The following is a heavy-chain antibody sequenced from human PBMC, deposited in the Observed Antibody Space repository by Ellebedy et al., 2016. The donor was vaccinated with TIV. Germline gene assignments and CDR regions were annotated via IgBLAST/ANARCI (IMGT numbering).Heavy chain of an antibody. J-gene: IGHJ4*01. V-gene: IGHV3-21*01. CDR2: VNSVSTSM. CDR3: ARDFDTNPMKTIFDY. D-gene: IGHD3-22*01. CDR1: GFPFSSYN. Sequence: PGGSLRLSCAVSGFPFSSYNMNWIGQAPGKGLEWVSAVNSVSTSMFYADSVKGRFTVSRDNAKNSLYLQMNNLRAEYTAVYYCARDFDTNPMKTIFDYWGHGTLVTVSS.